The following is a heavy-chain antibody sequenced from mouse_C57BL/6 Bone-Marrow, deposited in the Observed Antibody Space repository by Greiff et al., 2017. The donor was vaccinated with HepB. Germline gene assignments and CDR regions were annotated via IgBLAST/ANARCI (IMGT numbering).Heavy chain of an antibody. CDR3: ARDAPRGRNYFGY. CDR2: IHPNSGST. V-gene: IGHV1-64*01. CDR1: GYTFTSYW. Sequence: QVQLQQPGAELVKPGASVKLSCKASGYTFTSYWMHWVKQRPGQGLEWIGMIHPNSGSTNYNEKFKSKATLTVDKSSSPAYMQLSSLTSEDSSVYYCARDAPRGRNYFGYGGQGTTLTVSS. J-gene: IGHJ2*01.